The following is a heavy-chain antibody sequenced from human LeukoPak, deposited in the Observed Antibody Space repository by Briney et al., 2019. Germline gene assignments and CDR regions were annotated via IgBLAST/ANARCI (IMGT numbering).Heavy chain of an antibody. CDR1: GYTFTSYD. J-gene: IGHJ4*02. Sequence: ASVKVSCKASGYTFTSYDINWVRQATGQGLEWMGWMNPNSGNTGYAQKFRGRVTITRNTSISTAYMELSSLRSEDTAVYYCARGRGYYDSSGLSKPPTYYFDYWGQGTLVTVSS. V-gene: IGHV1-8*03. CDR3: ARGRGYYDSSGLSKPPTYYFDY. D-gene: IGHD3-22*01. CDR2: MNPNSGNT.